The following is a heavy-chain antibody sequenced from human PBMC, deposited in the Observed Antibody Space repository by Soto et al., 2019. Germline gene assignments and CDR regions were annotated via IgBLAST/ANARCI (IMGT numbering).Heavy chain of an antibody. V-gene: IGHV5-10-1*01. CDR1: EYTFSKNW. CDR2: IHPTDSYA. J-gene: IGHJ4*02. CDR3: AIKYFYDSTGFH. Sequence: PGESLKISCEGSEYTFSKNWIHWVRQMPGKGLEWMGRIHPTDSYAHYSPSFQGHVTISVDKSISTAFLQWSALEASDTAMYYCAIKYFYDSTGFHWGPGTLVTVS. D-gene: IGHD3-22*01.